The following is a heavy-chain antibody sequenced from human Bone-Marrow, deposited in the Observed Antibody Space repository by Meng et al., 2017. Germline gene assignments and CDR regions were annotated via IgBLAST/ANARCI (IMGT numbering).Heavy chain of an antibody. J-gene: IGHJ4*02. Sequence: SETLSLTCTVSGASISSGGYYWSWIRQTPGKGLEWIGYIYYSGITYYDPSLESRVAMSLDTSKNQVSLRLTSVTAADTAVYYCARIGSYNSERRADYWGQGTLVTVSS. CDR3: ARIGSYNSERRADY. V-gene: IGHV4-31*03. CDR1: GASISSGGYY. D-gene: IGHD1-14*01. CDR2: IYYSGIT.